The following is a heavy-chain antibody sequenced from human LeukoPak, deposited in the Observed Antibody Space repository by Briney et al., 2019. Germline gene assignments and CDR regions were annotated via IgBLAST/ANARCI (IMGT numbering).Heavy chain of an antibody. D-gene: IGHD4-11*01. CDR3: ARGRENYSRAGFGY. CDR2: INHSGST. J-gene: IGHJ4*02. Sequence: SETLSLTCAVYSGSFSAYYWSWIRQPPGKGLXXXXXINHSGSTNYNPSLESRVTVLVDKSKNQLSLKLRSVTAADTAVYYCARGRENYSRAGFGYWAQGTLVTVSS. CDR1: SGSFSAYY. V-gene: IGHV4-34*01.